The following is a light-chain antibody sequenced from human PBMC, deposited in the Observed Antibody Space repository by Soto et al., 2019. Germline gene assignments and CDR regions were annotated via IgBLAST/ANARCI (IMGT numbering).Light chain of an antibody. CDR1: GSDVGGYHY. CDR3: CSYAGSYTLV. V-gene: IGLV2-11*01. CDR2: DVN. J-gene: IGLJ2*01. Sequence: QSALTQPRSVSGSPGQSVTLSCTGTGSDVGGYHYVSWYQHHPCKAPKIIIYDVNKRPSGVPDRFSGSKSGNTDSLTISGLQTEDEADYYCCSYAGSYTLVFGGGTKVTVL.